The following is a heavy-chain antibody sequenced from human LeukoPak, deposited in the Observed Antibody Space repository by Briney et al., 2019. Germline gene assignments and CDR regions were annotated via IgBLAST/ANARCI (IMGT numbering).Heavy chain of an antibody. J-gene: IGHJ4*02. Sequence: SQTLSLTCAISGDTVSSNSVAWNWIRQSPSRGLEWLGRTYYRSQWYNDYAVSVKSRITINPDTSKNQFSLKLSSVTAADTAVYYCASLYGAPADYWGQGTLVTVSS. V-gene: IGHV6-1*01. D-gene: IGHD4-17*01. CDR1: GDTVSSNSVA. CDR2: TYYRSQWYN. CDR3: ASLYGAPADY.